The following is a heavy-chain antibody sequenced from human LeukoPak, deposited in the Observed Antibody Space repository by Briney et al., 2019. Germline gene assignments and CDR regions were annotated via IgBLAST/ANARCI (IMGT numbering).Heavy chain of an antibody. Sequence: SETLSLTCAVSGYSINSGYYWGWIRQPPGKGLEWIGSFHHSGGTYYNPSLKSRLTMSVDTSKNQFSLKLSSVTATDTAVYYCASLIAAGYFDHWGQGTLVTVSS. D-gene: IGHD6-13*01. J-gene: IGHJ4*02. V-gene: IGHV4-38-2*01. CDR2: FHHSGGT. CDR3: ASLIAAGYFDH. CDR1: GYSINSGYY.